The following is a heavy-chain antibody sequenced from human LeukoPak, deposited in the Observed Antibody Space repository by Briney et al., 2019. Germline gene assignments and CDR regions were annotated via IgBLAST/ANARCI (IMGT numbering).Heavy chain of an antibody. CDR2: FSGSTGNT. CDR1: GFTFSSYA. D-gene: IGHD2-21*02. CDR3: VKDWGNEAKCGGDCLEF. J-gene: IGHJ4*02. V-gene: IGHV3-23*01. Sequence: GGSLRLSCAASGFTFSSYAMSWVRQAPGKGLEWVSSFSGSTGNTYSANSVKGRFTISRDNSKNTLYLQMNSLRAEDTAVYYCVKDWGNEAKCGGDCLEFWGRGTLVTVSS.